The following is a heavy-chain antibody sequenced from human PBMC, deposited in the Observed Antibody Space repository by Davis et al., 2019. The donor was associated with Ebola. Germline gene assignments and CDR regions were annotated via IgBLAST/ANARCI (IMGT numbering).Heavy chain of an antibody. CDR3: ARGPVVVIFGRYFDL. CDR2: IVVGSGNT. Sequence: SVKVSCKASGFTFTSSAVQWVRQARGQRLEWIGWIVVGSGNTNYAQKFQERVTITRDMSTSTAYMELSSLRSEDTAVYYCARGPVVVIFGRYFDLWGRGTLVTVSS. D-gene: IGHD3-22*01. J-gene: IGHJ2*01. V-gene: IGHV1-58*01. CDR1: GFTFTSSA.